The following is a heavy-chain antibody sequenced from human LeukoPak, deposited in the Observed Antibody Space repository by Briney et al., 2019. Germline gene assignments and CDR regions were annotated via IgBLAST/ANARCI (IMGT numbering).Heavy chain of an antibody. CDR1: GFTFSSYG. D-gene: IGHD5-12*01. CDR2: ISYDGSNK. CDR3: ARDHLRGYSGYTPTYYFDY. J-gene: IGHJ4*02. Sequence: GGSLRLSCAASGFTFSSYGMHWVRQAPGKGLEWVAVISYDGSNKYYADSVKGRFTISRDNSKNTLYLQMNSLRAEDTAVYYCARDHLRGYSGYTPTYYFDYWGQGTLVTVSS. V-gene: IGHV3-30*19.